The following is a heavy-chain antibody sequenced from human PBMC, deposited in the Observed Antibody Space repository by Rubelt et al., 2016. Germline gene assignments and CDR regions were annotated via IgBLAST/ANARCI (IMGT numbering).Heavy chain of an antibody. CDR1: GFTFSIFG. V-gene: IGHV3-48*04. CDR2: ISLDTDRI. D-gene: IGHD6-13*01. J-gene: IGHJ4*02. CDR3: ARDMRGLAAAGSNFDY. Sequence: GGGLIQPGGSLRLSCAASGFTFSIFGMSWVRQAPGKGLEWVSGISLDTDRIDYADSVKGRFTGSRDNAKNSLFLQMSSLSAEDTAVYFCARDMRGLAAAGSNFDYWGQGALVTVSS.